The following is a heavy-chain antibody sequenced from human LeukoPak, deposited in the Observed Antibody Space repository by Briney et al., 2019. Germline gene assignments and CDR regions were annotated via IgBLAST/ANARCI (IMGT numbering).Heavy chain of an antibody. D-gene: IGHD1-26*01. CDR1: GGSFSGYY. J-gene: IGHJ4*02. Sequence: SETLSLTCAVYGGSFSGYYWSWIRQPPGKGLEWIGEINHSGSTNYNPSLKSRVTISVDTSKNQFSLKLSSVTAADTAVYYCATDSGSYYGFDYWAREPWSPSPQ. V-gene: IGHV4-34*01. CDR2: INHSGST. CDR3: ATDSGSYYGFDY.